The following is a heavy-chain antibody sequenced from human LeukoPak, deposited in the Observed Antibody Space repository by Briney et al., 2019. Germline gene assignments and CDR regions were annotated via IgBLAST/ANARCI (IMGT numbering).Heavy chain of an antibody. CDR3: ARRGTTVVVDY. CDR2: VFRLQTVRT. D-gene: IGHD1-7*01. J-gene: IGHJ4*02. V-gene: IGHV4-38-2*02. Sequence: SETLSLTCTVSDSSITSTYYWAWFRQPPGKGLEWIATVFRLQTVRTFNNPSLESRVTMSVDTSKNQFSLNLTSVTAADTAVYYCARRGTTVVVDYWGQGTLVIVSS. CDR1: DSSITSTYY.